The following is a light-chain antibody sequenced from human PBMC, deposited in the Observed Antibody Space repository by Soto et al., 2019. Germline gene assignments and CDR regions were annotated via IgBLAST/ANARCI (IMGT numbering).Light chain of an antibody. CDR1: QRISANY. V-gene: IGKV3-20*01. CDR2: AAS. J-gene: IGKJ2*01. CDR3: QQYGSSSYT. Sequence: EIVLTQSPGTLSLSPGDRATLSCRASQRISANYVAWYQHKPGQAPRLLIYAASTRASGIPDRFTGSGSGTDFTLTISRLGPEDSAMYYCQQYGSSSYTFGPGTNLEIK.